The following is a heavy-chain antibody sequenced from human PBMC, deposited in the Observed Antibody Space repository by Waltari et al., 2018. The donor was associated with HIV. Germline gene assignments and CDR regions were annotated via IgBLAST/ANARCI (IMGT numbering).Heavy chain of an antibody. CDR3: ARDYFMVGEGKVRGMDV. Sequence: QVQLVESGGGEVQPGKSLRLSCIVSGFTFKTYGMHWVRQAPGKGLDWVAVIWYDGSSEYYADSVKDRFTITRDNSKNTLYLQMNSLRAEDTAVYYCARDYFMVGEGKVRGMDVWGQGTTVTVSS. J-gene: IGHJ6*02. V-gene: IGHV3-33*01. CDR2: IWYDGSSE. D-gene: IGHD3-10*02. CDR1: GFTFKTYG.